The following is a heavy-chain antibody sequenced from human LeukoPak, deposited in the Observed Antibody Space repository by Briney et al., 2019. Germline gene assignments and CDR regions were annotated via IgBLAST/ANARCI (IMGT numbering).Heavy chain of an antibody. CDR1: GFTFSNYW. CDR2: IKQDENKR. V-gene: IGHV3-7*01. J-gene: IGHJ5*02. CDR3: AREASLYCSGNNCYWAFDL. D-gene: IGHD2-2*01. Sequence: GGSLRLSCAASGFTFSNYWMSWVRQAPGKGLEWVANIKQDENKRYYVGSVKGRFTISRDNAKNSLYLQMSSLRAEDTAVYYCAREASLYCSGNNCYWAFDLWGQGTLVTVSS.